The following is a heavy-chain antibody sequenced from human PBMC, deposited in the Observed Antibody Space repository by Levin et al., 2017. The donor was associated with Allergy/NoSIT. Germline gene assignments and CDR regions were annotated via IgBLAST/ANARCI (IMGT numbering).Heavy chain of an antibody. CDR1: GYTFTNYY. D-gene: IGHD6-19*01. Sequence: PGESLKISCKASGYTFTNYYIHWVRQAPGQGLEWMGVINPSSGSTSYAQKFQGRVTMTRDTSTSTVYMELSSLRSEDTALYYCARRASALASTSYFDYWGQGTLVTVSS. CDR2: INPSSGST. CDR3: ARRASALASTSYFDY. V-gene: IGHV1-46*01. J-gene: IGHJ4*02.